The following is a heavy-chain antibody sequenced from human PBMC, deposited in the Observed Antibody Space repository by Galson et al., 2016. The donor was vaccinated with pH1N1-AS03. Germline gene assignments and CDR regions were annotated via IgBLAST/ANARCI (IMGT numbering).Heavy chain of an antibody. CDR2: IDWDADK. Sequence: PALVKPTQTLTVTCTFSGFSLTTSGMCVSWIRQPPGKALEWLARIDWDADKYYTTSLKTRPTISQDTSKNQVVLTMTDMDPVDTATYYCARGYSGSYFHWFDPWGQGTLVTVSS. CDR1: GFSLTTSGMC. V-gene: IGHV2-70*11. CDR3: ARGYSGSYFHWFDP. D-gene: IGHD1-26*01. J-gene: IGHJ5*02.